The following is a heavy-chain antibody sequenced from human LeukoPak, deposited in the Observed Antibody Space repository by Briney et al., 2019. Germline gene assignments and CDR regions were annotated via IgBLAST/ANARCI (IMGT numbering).Heavy chain of an antibody. CDR1: GFTFSSYA. V-gene: IGHV3-30-3*01. CDR2: ISYDGSNK. Sequence: GGSLRLSCAASGFTFSSYAMHWVRQAPGKGLEWVAVISYDGSNKYYADSVKGRFTISRDNSKNTLYLQMNSLRAEDTAVYYCASEGRWELESYYYYYGMDVWGQGTTVTVSS. CDR3: ASEGRWELESYYYYYGMDV. J-gene: IGHJ6*02. D-gene: IGHD1-26*01.